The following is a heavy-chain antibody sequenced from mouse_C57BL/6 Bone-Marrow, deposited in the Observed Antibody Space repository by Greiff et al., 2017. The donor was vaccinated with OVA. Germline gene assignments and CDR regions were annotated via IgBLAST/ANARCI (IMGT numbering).Heavy chain of an antibody. D-gene: IGHD1-1*01. J-gene: IGHJ4*01. CDR3: AKEGSSDAMDY. V-gene: IGHV1-69*01. Sequence: QVQLKQPGAELVMPGASVKLSCKASGYTFTSYWMHWVKQRPGQGLEWIGEIDPSDSYTNYNQKFKGKSTLTVDKSSSTAYMQLSSLTSEDSAVDYCAKEGSSDAMDYWGQGTSVTVSS. CDR2: IDPSDSYT. CDR1: GYTFTSYW.